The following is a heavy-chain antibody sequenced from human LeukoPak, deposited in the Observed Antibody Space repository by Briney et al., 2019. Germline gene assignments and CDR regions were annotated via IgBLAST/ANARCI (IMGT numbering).Heavy chain of an antibody. Sequence: PSETLSLTCTVSGGSISSGGYYWSWIRQPPGKGLEWIGYIYHSGSTYYNPSLKSRVTISVDRSKNQFSLKLSSVTAADTAVYYCAGGSSSWIPESDWGQGTLVTVSS. J-gene: IGHJ4*02. CDR2: IYHSGST. V-gene: IGHV4-30-2*01. CDR3: AGGSSSWIPESD. D-gene: IGHD6-13*01. CDR1: GGSISSGGYY.